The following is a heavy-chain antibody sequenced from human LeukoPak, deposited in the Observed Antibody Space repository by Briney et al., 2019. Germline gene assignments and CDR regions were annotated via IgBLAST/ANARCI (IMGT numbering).Heavy chain of an antibody. CDR1: GYTFTSYA. Sequence: ASVKVSCKASGYTFTSYAMNWVRQAPGQGLEWMGWINTNTGNPTYAQGFTGRFVFSLDTSVSTAYLQISSLKAEDTAVYYCARGPQTFRYYDSSGLRFGGQGTLVTVSS. J-gene: IGHJ4*02. CDR3: ARGPQTFRYYDSSGLRF. D-gene: IGHD3-22*01. CDR2: INTNTGNP. V-gene: IGHV7-4-1*02.